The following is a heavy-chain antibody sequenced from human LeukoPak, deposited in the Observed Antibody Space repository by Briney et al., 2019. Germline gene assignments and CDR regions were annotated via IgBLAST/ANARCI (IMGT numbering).Heavy chain of an antibody. CDR2: FDPEDGET. D-gene: IGHD1-26*01. CDR3: ATVGGRYSQYYFDY. J-gene: IGHJ4*02. Sequence: ASVKVSCKVSGYTLTELSMHRVRQAPGKGLEWMGGFDPEDGETIYAQKFQGRVTMTEDTSTDTAYMELSSLRSEDTAVYYCATVGGRYSQYYFDYWGQGTLVTVSS. CDR1: GYTLTELS. V-gene: IGHV1-24*01.